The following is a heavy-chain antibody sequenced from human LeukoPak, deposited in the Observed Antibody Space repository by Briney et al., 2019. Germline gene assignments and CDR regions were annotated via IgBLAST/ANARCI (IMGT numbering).Heavy chain of an antibody. V-gene: IGHV4-34*01. Sequence: PSETLSLTCAVYGGSFSGYYWSWIRQPPGKGLEWIGEINHSGSTNYNPSLKSRVTISVDTSKNQFSLKLSSVTAADTAVYYCARGGGSGWHYYYGMDVWGQGTTVTVSS. CDR3: ARGGGSGWHYYYGMDV. CDR2: INHSGST. CDR1: GGSFSGYY. D-gene: IGHD6-19*01. J-gene: IGHJ6*02.